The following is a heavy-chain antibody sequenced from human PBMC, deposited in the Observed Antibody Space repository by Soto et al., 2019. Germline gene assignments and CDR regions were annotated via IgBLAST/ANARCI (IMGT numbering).Heavy chain of an antibody. D-gene: IGHD3-10*01. J-gene: IGHJ3*02. CDR3: NTDTPYSFDI. Sequence: EVQLVESGGGLVKPGGSLRLSCAASGFTFSNAWMNWVRQAPGKGLEWVGRIKSKTDGGTTDYAAPVKGRFTIARDDSKYSLYLQMTSLKTADTAVYYYNTDTPYSFDIWGQGTIVTVAS. CDR2: IKSKTDGGTT. CDR1: GFTFSNAW. V-gene: IGHV3-15*07.